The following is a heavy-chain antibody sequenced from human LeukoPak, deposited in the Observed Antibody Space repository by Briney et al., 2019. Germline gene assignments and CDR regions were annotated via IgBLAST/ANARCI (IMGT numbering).Heavy chain of an antibody. CDR3: ARSVVATILQDAFDI. CDR2: IYYSGST. CDR1: GGSISSYY. V-gene: IGHV4-59*12. D-gene: IGHD5-12*01. Sequence: PSETLSLTCTVSGGSISSYYWSWIRQPPGKGLEWIGYIYYSGSTNYNPSLKSRVTISVDKSKNQFSLKLSSVTAADTAVYYCARSVVATILQDAFDIWGQGTMVPVSS. J-gene: IGHJ3*02.